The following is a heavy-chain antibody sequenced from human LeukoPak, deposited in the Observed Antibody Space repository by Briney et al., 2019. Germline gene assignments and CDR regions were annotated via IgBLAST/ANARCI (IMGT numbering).Heavy chain of an antibody. CDR3: AKGYQYDFWSGFPWLDYFDY. V-gene: IGHV3-23*01. Sequence: GGSLRPSCAASGFTFSSYAMSWVRQAPGKGLEWVSAISGSGGSTYYADSVKGRFTISRDNSKNTLYLQMNSLRAEDTAVYYCAKGYQYDFWSGFPWLDYFDYWGQGTLVTVSS. CDR1: GFTFSSYA. CDR2: ISGSGGST. D-gene: IGHD3-3*01. J-gene: IGHJ4*02.